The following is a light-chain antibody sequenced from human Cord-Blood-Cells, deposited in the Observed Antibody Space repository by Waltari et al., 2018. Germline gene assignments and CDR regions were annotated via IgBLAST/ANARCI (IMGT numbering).Light chain of an antibody. V-gene: IGKV1-5*01. Sequence: DIQMPQSPSTLSASVGDRVTITCRASQSISSWLARYQQKPGKAPKLLIYDASSLESGVPSRFSGSGSGTEFTLTISSLQPDDFATYYCQQYNSYSITFGQGTRLEIK. J-gene: IGKJ5*01. CDR1: QSISSW. CDR3: QQYNSYSIT. CDR2: DAS.